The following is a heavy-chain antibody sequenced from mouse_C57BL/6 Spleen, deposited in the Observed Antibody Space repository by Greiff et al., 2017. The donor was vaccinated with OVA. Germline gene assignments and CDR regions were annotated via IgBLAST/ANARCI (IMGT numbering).Heavy chain of an antibody. CDR2: ISGGGGNT. CDR3: ARQTTVVESWFAY. J-gene: IGHJ3*01. Sequence: EVKLVESGGGLVKPGGSLKLSCAASGFTFSSYTMSWVRQTPEKRLEWVATISGGGGNTYYPDSVKGRFTISRDNAKNTLYLQMSSLRSEDTALYYCARQTTVVESWFAYWGQGTLVTVSA. D-gene: IGHD1-1*01. CDR1: GFTFSSYT. V-gene: IGHV5-9*01.